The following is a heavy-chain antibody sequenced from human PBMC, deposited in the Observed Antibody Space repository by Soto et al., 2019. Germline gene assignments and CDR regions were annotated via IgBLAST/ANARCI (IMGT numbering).Heavy chain of an antibody. Sequence: GASVKVSCKASGYTFTSYAMHWVRQAPGQRLEWMGWINAGNGNTKYSQKFQGRVTITRDTSASTAYMELSSLRSEDTAVYYCARVLVGATPVDYCGQGTLVTVSS. D-gene: IGHD1-26*01. CDR3: ARVLVGATPVDY. V-gene: IGHV1-3*01. CDR2: INAGNGNT. CDR1: GYTFTSYA. J-gene: IGHJ4*02.